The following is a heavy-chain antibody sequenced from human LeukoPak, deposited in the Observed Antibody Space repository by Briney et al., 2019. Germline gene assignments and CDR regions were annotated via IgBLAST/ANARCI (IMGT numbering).Heavy chain of an antibody. J-gene: IGHJ5*02. CDR1: GFTFSSYA. CDR3: ARGHDYYDSSGYNENWFDP. CDR2: ISSNGGST. V-gene: IGHV3-64*01. D-gene: IGHD3-22*01. Sequence: PGGTLRLSCAASGFTFSSYAMHWVRQAPGKGLEYVSAISSNGGSTYYANSVKGRFTISRDNSKNTLYLQMGSLRAEDMAVYYCARGHDYYDSSGYNENWFDPWGQGTLVSVSS.